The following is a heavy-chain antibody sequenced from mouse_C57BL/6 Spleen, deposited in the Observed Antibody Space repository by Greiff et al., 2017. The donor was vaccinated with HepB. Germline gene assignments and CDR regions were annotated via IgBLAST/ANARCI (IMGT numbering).Heavy chain of an antibody. CDR3: ASQLGGYYYTMDY. V-gene: IGHV1-26*01. CDR2: INPNNGGT. CDR1: GYTFTDYY. Sequence: EVQLQQSGPELVKPGASVKISCKASGYTFTDYYMNWVKQSHGKSLEWIGDINPNNGGTSYNQKFKGKATLTVDKSSSTAYMELRSLTSEDSAVYYCASQLGGYYYTMDYWGQGTSVIVSS. D-gene: IGHD4-1*02. J-gene: IGHJ4*01.